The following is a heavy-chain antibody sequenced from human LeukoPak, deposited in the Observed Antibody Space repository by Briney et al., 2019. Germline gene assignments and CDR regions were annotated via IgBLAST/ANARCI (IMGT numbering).Heavy chain of an antibody. CDR1: GFTFSNYA. Sequence: GGSLRLSCAASGFTFSNYAMNWVRQAPGKGLEWVSGISGSGISTYYADSVKGRFTISRDNSKNTLYLQMNSLSAEDTAVYYCAKAPFDSSGYYYGDLGAFDIWGQGTIVTVSS. V-gene: IGHV3-23*01. CDR2: ISGSGIST. J-gene: IGHJ3*02. CDR3: AKAPFDSSGYYYGDLGAFDI. D-gene: IGHD3-22*01.